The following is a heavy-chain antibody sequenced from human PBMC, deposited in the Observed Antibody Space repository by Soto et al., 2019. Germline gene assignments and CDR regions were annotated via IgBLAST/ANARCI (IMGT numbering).Heavy chain of an antibody. CDR3: AHSYDYIWGSYRQRDAFDI. CDR1: GFSLSTSGVG. V-gene: IGHV2-5*02. CDR2: IYWDDDK. D-gene: IGHD3-16*02. Sequence: SGPTLVNPTQTLTLTCTFSGFSLSTSGVGVGWIRQPPGKALEWLALIYWDDDKRYSPSLKSRLTITKDTSKNQVVLTMTNMDPVDTATYYCAHSYDYIWGSYRQRDAFDIWGQGTMVTVSS. J-gene: IGHJ3*02.